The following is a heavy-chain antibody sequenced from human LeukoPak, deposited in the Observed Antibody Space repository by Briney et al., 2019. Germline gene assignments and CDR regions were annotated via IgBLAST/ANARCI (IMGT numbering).Heavy chain of an antibody. J-gene: IGHJ4*02. Sequence: ASVKVSCKASGYTFTNYYMHWVRQAPGQGLEWMGRINPNSGGTNYAQKFQGRVTMTRDTSISTAYMELSRLRSDDTAVYYCARGPSKRDGYSLYYFDYWGQGTLVTVSS. CDR3: ARGPSKRDGYSLYYFDY. V-gene: IGHV1-2*06. CDR2: INPNSGGT. CDR1: GYTFTNYY. D-gene: IGHD5-24*01.